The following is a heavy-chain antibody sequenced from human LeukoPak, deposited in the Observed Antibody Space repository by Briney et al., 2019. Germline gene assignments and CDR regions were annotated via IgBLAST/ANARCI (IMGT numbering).Heavy chain of an antibody. CDR3: ARVVAAAGNNWFDP. J-gene: IGHJ5*02. D-gene: IGHD6-13*01. V-gene: IGHV4-34*01. CDR1: SGSFSDYF. CDR2: INHSGST. Sequence: SETLSLTCAVYSGSFSDYFWSWIRQPPGKGLEWIGEINHSGSTNYNPSLKSRVTISVDTSKNQFSLKLRSVTAADTAVYYCARVVAAAGNNWFDPWGQGTLVTVSS.